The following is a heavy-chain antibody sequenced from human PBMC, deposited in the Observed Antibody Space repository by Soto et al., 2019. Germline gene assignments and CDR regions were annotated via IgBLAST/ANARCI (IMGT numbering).Heavy chain of an antibody. CDR3: ARHNYGSGSTYFDY. CDR2: INHSGST. Sequence: SSETLSLTCAVYGGSFSGYYWTWTRQPPGTGLEWIGEINHSGSTNYNPSLKSRVTMSVDTSKNQFSLKLNSMTAADTAVYYCARHNYGSGSTYFDYWGQGTLVTVSS. V-gene: IGHV4-34*01. J-gene: IGHJ4*02. CDR1: GGSFSGYY. D-gene: IGHD3-10*01.